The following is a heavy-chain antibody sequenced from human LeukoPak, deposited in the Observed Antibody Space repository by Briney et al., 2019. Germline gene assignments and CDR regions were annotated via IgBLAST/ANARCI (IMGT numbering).Heavy chain of an antibody. CDR2: IYHSGST. Sequence: PGGSLRLSCAASGFTFSSYWMSWVRQAPGKGLEWIGEIYHSGSTNYTPSLKSRVTISVDTSKNQFSLKLSSVTAADTAVYYCARRKSSRGSYRYPFDYWGQGTLVTVSS. V-gene: IGHV4-34*01. D-gene: IGHD3-16*02. CDR1: GFTFSSYW. J-gene: IGHJ4*02. CDR3: ARRKSSRGSYRYPFDY.